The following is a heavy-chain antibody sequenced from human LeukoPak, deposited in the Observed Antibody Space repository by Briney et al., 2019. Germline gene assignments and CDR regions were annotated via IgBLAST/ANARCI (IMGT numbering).Heavy chain of an antibody. D-gene: IGHD3-10*01. V-gene: IGHV3-30-3*01. J-gene: IGHJ3*02. CDR2: ISYDGSNK. Sequence: PGRSLRLSCAASGFTFSSYAMHWVRQAPGKGLEWVAVISYDGSNKYYADSVKGRFTISRDNSKNTPYLQMNSLRAEDTAVYYCAREGVWFGELLDFDIWGQGTMVTVSS. CDR3: AREGVWFGELLDFDI. CDR1: GFTFSSYA.